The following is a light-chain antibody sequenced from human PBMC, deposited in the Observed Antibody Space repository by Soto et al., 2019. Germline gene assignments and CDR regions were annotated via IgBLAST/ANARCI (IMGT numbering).Light chain of an antibody. CDR3: SSYTSSSTLYV. CDR1: SKDVGGYNY. V-gene: IGLV2-14*01. J-gene: IGLJ1*01. Sequence: QSVLTQPYSVSGSPGQSITISFTGTSKDVGGYNYVSWYQQHPGKAPKLMIYDVSNRPSGVSNRFSGSKSGNTASLTISGLQAEDEADYYCSSYTSSSTLYVFGTGTKVTVL. CDR2: DVS.